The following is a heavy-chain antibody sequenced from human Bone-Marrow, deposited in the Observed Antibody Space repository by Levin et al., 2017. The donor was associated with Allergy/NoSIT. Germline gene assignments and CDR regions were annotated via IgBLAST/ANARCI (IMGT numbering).Heavy chain of an antibody. V-gene: IGHV3-30*18. CDR3: AKGGGDIVATIDY. CDR2: ISYDGSNK. CDR1: GFTFSSYG. D-gene: IGHD5-12*01. J-gene: IGHJ4*02. Sequence: GGSLRLSCAASGFTFSSYGMHWVRQAPGKGLEWVAVISYDGSNKYYADSVKGRFTISRDNSKNTLYLQMNSLRAEDTAVYYCAKGGGDIVATIDYWGQGTLVTVSS.